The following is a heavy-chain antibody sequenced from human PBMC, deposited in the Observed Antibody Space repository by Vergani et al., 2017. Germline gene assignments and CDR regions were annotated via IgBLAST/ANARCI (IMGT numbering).Heavy chain of an antibody. CDR1: GDSISSHNLY. D-gene: IGHD1-26*01. V-gene: IGHV4-61*02. CDR3: AGDRWFRGSYFHLGL. J-gene: IGHJ1*01. Sequence: QVQLQESGPGLLKPSQTLSLTCTVSGDSISSHNLYWHWLRQPAGKGLEWIGRFYSSGIYNYNPSLKSRVSMSLDTSKNQFSLHLTSVTAADSATYYCAGDRWFRGSYFHLGLWGQGALVNVSS. CDR2: FYSSGIY.